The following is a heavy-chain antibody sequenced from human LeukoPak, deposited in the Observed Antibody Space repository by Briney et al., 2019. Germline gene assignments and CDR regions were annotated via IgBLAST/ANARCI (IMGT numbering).Heavy chain of an antibody. CDR2: ISWNSGSI. D-gene: IGHD6-13*01. CDR1: GFTFDVYA. J-gene: IGHJ4*02. Sequence: GRSLRLSCAASGFTFDVYAMHWVRQAPGKGLEWVSGISWNSGSIGYADSVKGRFTISRDNAKNSLYLQMNSLRAEDTALYYCAKDMYVSSQTSPDYWGQGTLVTVSS. CDR3: AKDMYVSSQTSPDY. V-gene: IGHV3-9*01.